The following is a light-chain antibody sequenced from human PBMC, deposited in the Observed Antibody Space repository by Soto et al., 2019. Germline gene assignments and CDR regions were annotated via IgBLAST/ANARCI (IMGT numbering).Light chain of an antibody. CDR1: QSVRSS. V-gene: IGKV3-11*01. CDR2: DAS. J-gene: IGKJ1*01. CDR3: QQRSSRPWT. Sequence: EILLTQSPATLSLSPGERATLSCRASQSVRSSLAWYQQKPGQAPRLLIYDASTRATGNPGRFIGSGSGTYFTLTISNLALADFEVYYCQQRSSRPWTFGQGGKVEIK.